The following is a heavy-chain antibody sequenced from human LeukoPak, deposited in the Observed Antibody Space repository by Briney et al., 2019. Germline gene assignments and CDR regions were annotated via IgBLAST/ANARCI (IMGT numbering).Heavy chain of an antibody. CDR2: ISSSSSYI. Sequence: GGSLRLSCAASGFTFSSYSMNWVRQAPGKGLEWVSSISSSSSYIYYADSVKGRFTISGDNAKNSLYLQMNSLRAEDTAVYYCARDGRRITIFGVVIPLQHWGQGTLVTVSS. V-gene: IGHV3-21*01. D-gene: IGHD3-3*01. CDR3: ARDGRRITIFGVVIPLQH. CDR1: GFTFSSYS. J-gene: IGHJ1*01.